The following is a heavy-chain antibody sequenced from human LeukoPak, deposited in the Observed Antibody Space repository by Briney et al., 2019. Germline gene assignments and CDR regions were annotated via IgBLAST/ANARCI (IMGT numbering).Heavy chain of an antibody. D-gene: IGHD1-1*01. J-gene: IGHJ4*02. Sequence: PGGSLRLSCAASGFTFSSYGMSWVRQAPGKGLEWVSAISGSGGSTYYADSVKGRFTISRDNSKNSVYLQMNSLRAEDTVVYYCARGVWNDEGLDSWGQGTLVIVSS. CDR1: GFTFSSYG. CDR3: ARGVWNDEGLDS. CDR2: ISGSGGST. V-gene: IGHV3-23*01.